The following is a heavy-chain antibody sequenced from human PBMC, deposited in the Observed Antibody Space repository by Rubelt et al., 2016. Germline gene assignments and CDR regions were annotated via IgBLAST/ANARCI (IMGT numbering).Heavy chain of an antibody. J-gene: IGHJ4*02. D-gene: IGHD4-23*01. Sequence: QVQLVQSGAEVKKPGASVKVSCKASGYTFTSYGISWVRQAPGQGLEWMGWISAYNGNTNYAQKRHGRGTVNPEPSTSTAYLELRSLRSDDTAVDYGARDVGGNSVLYYFDYWGQGTLATVSS. CDR3: ARDVGGNSVLYYFDY. CDR2: ISAYNGNT. CDR1: GYTFTSYG. V-gene: IGHV1-18*01.